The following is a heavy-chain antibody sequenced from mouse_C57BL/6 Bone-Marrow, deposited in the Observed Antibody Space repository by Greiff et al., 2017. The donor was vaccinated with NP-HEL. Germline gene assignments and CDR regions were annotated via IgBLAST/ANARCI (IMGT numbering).Heavy chain of an antibody. D-gene: IGHD1-1*01. J-gene: IGHJ1*03. Sequence: GLEWIGRIDPNSGGTKYNEKFKSKATLTVDKPSSTAYMQLSSLTSEDSAVYYCARSGYYYGSDWYFDVWGTGTTVTVSS. V-gene: IGHV1-72*01. CDR2: IDPNSGGT. CDR3: ARSGYYYGSDWYFDV.